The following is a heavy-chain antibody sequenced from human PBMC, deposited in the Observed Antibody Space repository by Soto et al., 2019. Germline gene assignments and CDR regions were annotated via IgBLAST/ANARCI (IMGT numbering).Heavy chain of an antibody. CDR1: GFTFSSYW. Sequence: EEQLVESGGDLVQPGGSLRLSCAATGFTFSSYWMTWVRQAPGRGLQWVANIKEDGTEKYHEDSVKGRFTISRDNARNTLYLQSTSLSAEVTAVYYCARVDSVRGAGRWPVGSDYYRSGMDFWGHGTAVTASS. CDR3: ARVDSVRGAGRWPVGSDYYRSGMDF. D-gene: IGHD3-10*01. CDR2: IKEDGTEK. J-gene: IGHJ6*02. V-gene: IGHV3-7*03.